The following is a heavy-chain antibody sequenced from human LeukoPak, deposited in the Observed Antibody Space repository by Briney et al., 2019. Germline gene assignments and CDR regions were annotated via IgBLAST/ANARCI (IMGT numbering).Heavy chain of an antibody. Sequence: PSETLSLTCTVSGVSISSYYWSWIRQPAGKGLEWIGRIYSSGSTNYNPSLKSRVTMSVDKSKNQFSLKLSSVTAADTAVYYCARGRSGSYYGRWSDPWGQGTLVTVSS. D-gene: IGHD1-26*01. CDR2: IYSSGST. V-gene: IGHV4-4*07. J-gene: IGHJ5*02. CDR1: GVSISSYY. CDR3: ARGRSGSYYGRWSDP.